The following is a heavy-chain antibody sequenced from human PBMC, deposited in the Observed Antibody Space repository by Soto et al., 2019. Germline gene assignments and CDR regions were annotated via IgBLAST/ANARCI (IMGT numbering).Heavy chain of an antibody. Sequence: VQLLESGGGLVQPGGSLRLSCAASGFTFSSYAMSWVRQAPGKGLEWVSFISGSGGNTYYADSVKGRFAISRVNSKNTLFLQMNSLRAEDTALYYCVKDALIGYTYAYTCWGQGTLVTVSS. J-gene: IGHJ4*02. D-gene: IGHD5-18*01. CDR1: GFTFSSYA. CDR3: VKDALIGYTYAYTC. CDR2: ISGSGGNT. V-gene: IGHV3-23*01.